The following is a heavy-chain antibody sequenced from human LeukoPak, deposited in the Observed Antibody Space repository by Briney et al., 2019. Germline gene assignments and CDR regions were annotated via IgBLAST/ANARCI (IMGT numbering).Heavy chain of an antibody. CDR2: IVVGSGNT. CDR3: ASGMVGATYFDY. J-gene: IGHJ4*02. V-gene: IGHV1-58*02. Sequence: SVKVSCKASGFTFTSSAMQWVRQARGQRLEWIGWIVVGSGNTNYAQKFQERVTITRDMSTSTAYMELSSLRSEDTAVYYCASGMVGATYFDYWGQGTLVTVSS. D-gene: IGHD4/OR15-4a*01. CDR1: GFTFTSSA.